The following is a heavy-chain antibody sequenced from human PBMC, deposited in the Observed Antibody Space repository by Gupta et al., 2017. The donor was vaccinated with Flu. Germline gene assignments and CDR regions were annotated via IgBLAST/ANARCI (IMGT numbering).Heavy chain of an antibody. CDR3: TTHAKTYYDILTGYYRIRGFEY. V-gene: IGHV3-15*01. CDR1: GFTFSNAW. J-gene: IGHJ4*02. D-gene: IGHD3-9*01. CDR2: IKSKTDGGTT. Sequence: EVQLVESGGGLVKPGGSLRLSCAASGFTFSNAWMSWVRQAPGKGLEWVGRIKSKTDGGTTDYAAPVKGRFTISRDDSKNTLYLQMNSLKTEDTAVYYCTTHAKTYYDILTGYYRIRGFEYWGQGTLVTVSS.